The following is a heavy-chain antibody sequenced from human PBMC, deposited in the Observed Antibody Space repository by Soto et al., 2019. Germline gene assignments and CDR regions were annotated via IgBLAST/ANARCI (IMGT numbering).Heavy chain of an antibody. J-gene: IGHJ5*02. Sequence: QVQLQESGPGLVKPSQTLSLTCSVSGGSISSAGYYWSWIRQHPGKGLEWVGYIYYSGATYYNPSPRSRLTIVLDTSKNQFSLKSSSVTAADTAVYYCARSWTRAARWANWFDPWGQGTLVTVSS. D-gene: IGHD6-6*01. V-gene: IGHV4-31*03. CDR1: GGSISSAGYY. CDR2: IYYSGAT. CDR3: ARSWTRAARWANWFDP.